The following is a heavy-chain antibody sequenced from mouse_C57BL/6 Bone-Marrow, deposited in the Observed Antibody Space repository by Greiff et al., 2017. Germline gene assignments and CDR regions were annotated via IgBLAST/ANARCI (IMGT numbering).Heavy chain of an antibody. CDR3: ARHDDGYFDY. CDR2: ISSGGSYT. V-gene: IGHV5-6*01. CDR1: GFTFSSYG. D-gene: IGHD2-3*01. Sequence: EVQVVESGGDLVKPGGSLKLSCAASGFTFSSYGMSWVRQTPDKRLEWVATISSGGSYTYYPDSVKGRFTISRDNAKHTLYLQMSSLKSEDTAMYYCARHDDGYFDYWGQGTTLTVSS. J-gene: IGHJ2*01.